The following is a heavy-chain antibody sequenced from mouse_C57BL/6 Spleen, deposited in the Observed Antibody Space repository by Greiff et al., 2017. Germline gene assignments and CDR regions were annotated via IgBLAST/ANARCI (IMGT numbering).Heavy chain of an antibody. D-gene: IGHD2-5*01. CDR1: GFTFSDYY. CDR2: INYDGSST. J-gene: IGHJ2*01. V-gene: IGHV5-16*01. Sequence: EVMLVESEGGLVQPGSSMKLSCTASGFTFSDYYMAWVRQVPEKGLEWVANINYDGSSTYYLDSLKSRFIISRYNAKNILYLQMSSLKSEDTATYYCAREGYSNYLDYWGQGTTLTVSS. CDR3: AREGYSNYLDY.